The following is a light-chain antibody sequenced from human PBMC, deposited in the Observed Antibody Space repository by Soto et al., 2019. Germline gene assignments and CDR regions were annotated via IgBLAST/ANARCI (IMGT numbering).Light chain of an antibody. CDR3: SSYAASTNFYVM. CDR2: EVT. J-gene: IGLJ3*02. V-gene: IGLV2-8*01. Sequence: QSALTQPPSASGSPGQSVTISCTGTSSDVGGYNYVSWYQQDPGSAPKLMIYEVTKRSSGVPYRFYGSQSGHTASLTVSGLQAEDVADYYCSSYAASTNFYVMCGGGTKLTVL. CDR1: SSDVGGYNY.